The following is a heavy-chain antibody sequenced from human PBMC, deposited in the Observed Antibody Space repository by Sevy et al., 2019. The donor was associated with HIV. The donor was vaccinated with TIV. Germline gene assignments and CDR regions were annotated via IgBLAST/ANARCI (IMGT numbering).Heavy chain of an antibody. V-gene: IGHV3-13*01. J-gene: IGHJ4*02. CDR3: VRGLQTHCDRTACPLDY. CDR2: IGTLADT. D-gene: IGHD2-21*01. CDR1: GFTFSGSD. Sequence: GGSLRLSCAASGFTFSGSDMHWVRQVKGKGLEWISSIGTLADTFYADSVKARFTISRDNAQSYLYLHMSSLKVGDTALYFCVRGLQTHCDRTACPLDYWGQGTLVTVSS.